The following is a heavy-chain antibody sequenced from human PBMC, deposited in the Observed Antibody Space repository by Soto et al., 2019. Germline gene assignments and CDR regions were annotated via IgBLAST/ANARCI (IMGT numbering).Heavy chain of an antibody. V-gene: IGHV3-23*01. CDR3: GNGYREYYFDY. D-gene: IGHD5-18*01. Sequence: GGSLRLSCAASGFTFSSYAMSWVRQAPGKGLEWVSAISGSGGSTYYADSVKGRFTISRDNSKNTLYLQMNSLRAEDTAVYYCGNGYREYYFDYWGQGTLVTVSS. CDR1: GFTFSSYA. CDR2: ISGSGGST. J-gene: IGHJ4*02.